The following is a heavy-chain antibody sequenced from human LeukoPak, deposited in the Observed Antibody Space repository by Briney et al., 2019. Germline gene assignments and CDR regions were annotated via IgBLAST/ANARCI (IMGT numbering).Heavy chain of an antibody. D-gene: IGHD3-10*01. Sequence: GGSLRLSCAASGFTFSNYWMSWVRQAPGKGLEWVANIKRDGSEKYYVDSVKGRFTISRDNAKNSLYLQMNSLKAEDTAVYYCASGGGYYYYGMDVWGLGTTVTVSS. CDR1: GFTFSNYW. CDR2: IKRDGSEK. J-gene: IGHJ6*02. V-gene: IGHV3-7*01. CDR3: ASGGGYYYYGMDV.